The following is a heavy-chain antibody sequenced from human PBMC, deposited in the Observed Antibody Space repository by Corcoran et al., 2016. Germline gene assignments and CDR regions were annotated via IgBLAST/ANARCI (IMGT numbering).Heavy chain of an antibody. J-gene: IGHJ4*02. CDR3: ARAGSGY. V-gene: IGHV4-34*01. D-gene: IGHD3-3*01. Sequence: QVQLQQWGAGLLKPSETLSRTCAVYGGSFSGYYWSWIRQPPGKGLEWIGEINHSGSTNYNPSLKSRVTILVDTSKNQFSLKLSSVTAADTDVYYCARAGSGYWGQGTLVTVSS. CDR2: INHSGST. CDR1: GGSFSGYY.